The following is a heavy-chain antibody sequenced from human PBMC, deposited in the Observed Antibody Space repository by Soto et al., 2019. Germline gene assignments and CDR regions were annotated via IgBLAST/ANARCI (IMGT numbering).Heavy chain of an antibody. D-gene: IGHD1-26*01. V-gene: IGHV1-69*13. J-gene: IGHJ3*02. CDR3: ARVESGSYTVDAFDI. Sequence: SVKVSCKASGGTFSSYAISWVRQAPGQGLEWMGGIIPIFGTANYAQKFQGRVTITADESTSTAYMELSSLRSEDTAVYYCARVESGSYTVDAFDIWGQGTMVTVS. CDR1: GGTFSSYA. CDR2: IIPIFGTA.